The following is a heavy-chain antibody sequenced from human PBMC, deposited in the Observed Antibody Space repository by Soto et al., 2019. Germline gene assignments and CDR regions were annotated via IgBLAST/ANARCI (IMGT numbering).Heavy chain of an antibody. CDR2: ISYDGSNK. V-gene: IGHV3-30-3*01. CDR1: GFTFSSYA. Sequence: QVQLVESGGGVVQPGRSLRLSCAASGFTFSSYAMHWVRQAPGKGLEWVAVISYDGSNKYYADSVKGRFTIPRDNSKNTLYLQMNSLRAEDTAVYYCARDKSTIFVFDYWGQGTLVTVSS. CDR3: ARDKSTIFVFDY. J-gene: IGHJ4*02. D-gene: IGHD3-3*01.